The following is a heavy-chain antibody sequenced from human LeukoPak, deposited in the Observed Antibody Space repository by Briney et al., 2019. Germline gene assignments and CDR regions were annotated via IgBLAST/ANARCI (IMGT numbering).Heavy chain of an antibody. J-gene: IGHJ4*02. CDR1: GYTFTSYG. CDR2: ISAYNGNT. CDR3: AREAMIVVAIDY. V-gene: IGHV1-18*01. D-gene: IGHD3-22*01. Sequence: APVKVSCKASGYTFTSYGISWVRQASGQGLEWMGWISAYNGNTNYAQKLQGRVTMTTDTSTSTAYMELRSLRSDDTAVYYCAREAMIVVAIDYWGRGTLVTVSS.